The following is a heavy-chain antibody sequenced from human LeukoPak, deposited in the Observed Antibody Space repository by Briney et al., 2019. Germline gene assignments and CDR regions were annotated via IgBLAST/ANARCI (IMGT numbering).Heavy chain of an antibody. V-gene: IGHV3-30*18. CDR1: GFTFSSYG. Sequence: GGSLRLSCAASGFTFSSYGMHWVRQAPGKGLEWVAVISYDGSNKYYADSVKGRFIISRDNSKNTLYLQMNSLRAEDTAVYYCAKHGDFWSGYYTPYYGMDVWGQGTTVTVSS. CDR2: ISYDGSNK. J-gene: IGHJ6*02. CDR3: AKHGDFWSGYYTPYYGMDV. D-gene: IGHD3-3*01.